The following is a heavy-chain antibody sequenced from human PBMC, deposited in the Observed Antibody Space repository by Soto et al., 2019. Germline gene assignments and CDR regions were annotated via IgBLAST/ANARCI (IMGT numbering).Heavy chain of an antibody. J-gene: IGHJ6*01. CDR1: GYTFTSYG. V-gene: IGHV1-18*01. CDR3: ASNPVDGNAGDYYGMDV. D-gene: IGHD6-19*01. Sequence: ASVKVSCKASGYTFTSYGISWVRQAPGQGLEWMGWISPNNGNTNYAQKFQGRVTMTTDTSTSTAYMELRRLRSDDTAVYYCASNPVDGNAGDYYGMDVWGQGTTVTVSS. CDR2: ISPNNGNT.